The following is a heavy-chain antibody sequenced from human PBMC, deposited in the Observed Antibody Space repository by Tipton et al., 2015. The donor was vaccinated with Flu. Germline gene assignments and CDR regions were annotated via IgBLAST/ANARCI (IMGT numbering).Heavy chain of an antibody. CDR3: ARDSRGGYCSGGSCQRYYGMDF. Sequence: SLRLSCAASGFTVSSNYMSWVRQAPGKGLEWVSVIYSGGSTYYEDSVKGRFTISRDNSKNTLYLQMNSLRAEDTAAYYCARDSRGGYCSGGSCQRYYGMDFWGQGTTVTVSS. V-gene: IGHV3-53*01. J-gene: IGHJ6*02. D-gene: IGHD2-15*01. CDR1: GFTVSSNY. CDR2: IYSGGST.